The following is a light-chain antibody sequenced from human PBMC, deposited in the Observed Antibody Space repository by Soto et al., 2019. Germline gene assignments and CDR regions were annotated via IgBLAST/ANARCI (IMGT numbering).Light chain of an antibody. CDR3: QQYGSSPPWT. CDR1: QSVSSSY. V-gene: IGKV3-20*01. CDR2: GAS. J-gene: IGKJ1*01. Sequence: EIVLTQSPCTLSFSPWERATLSCRASQSVSSSYLAWYQQKPGQAPRLLIYGASSRATGIPDRFSGSGSGTDFTLTISRLEPEDFAVYYCQQYGSSPPWTFGQGTKVDIK.